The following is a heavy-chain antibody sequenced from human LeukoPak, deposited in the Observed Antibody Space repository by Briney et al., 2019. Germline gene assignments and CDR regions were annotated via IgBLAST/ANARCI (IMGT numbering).Heavy chain of an antibody. CDR1: GGSISSYY. CDR2: IYYSGST. V-gene: IGHV4-59*01. D-gene: IGHD3-10*01. Sequence: PSETLSLTCTVSGGSISSYYWSWIRQPPGKGLEWIGCIYYSGSTNYNSSLKSRVTISVDTSKNQFSLKLSSVTAADTAVYYCARGGSTSYREFLYNWFDPWGQGTLVTVSS. J-gene: IGHJ5*02. CDR3: ARGGSTSYREFLYNWFDP.